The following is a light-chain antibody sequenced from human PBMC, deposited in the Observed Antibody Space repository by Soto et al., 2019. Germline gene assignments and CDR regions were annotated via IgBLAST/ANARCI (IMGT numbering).Light chain of an antibody. V-gene: IGKV3-20*01. CDR1: QSVSSSY. J-gene: IGKJ4*01. CDR2: GAS. CDR3: QQYSSSSPFT. Sequence: EIVLTQSPGTLSLSPGERATLSCRASQSVSSSYLAWYQQKPGQAPRLLIYGASSRATGIPHRFSGSGAGTDFTVTISRLEPEGFAVYYSQQYSSSSPFTVGGGTKVQLK.